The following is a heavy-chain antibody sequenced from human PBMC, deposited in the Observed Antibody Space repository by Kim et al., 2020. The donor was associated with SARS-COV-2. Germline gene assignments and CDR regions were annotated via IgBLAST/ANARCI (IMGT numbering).Heavy chain of an antibody. CDR1: GGSISSTSYY. V-gene: IGHV4-39*01. CDR3: ARCYSGSYRPYYYYYMDV. Sequence: SETLSLTCTVSGGSISSTSYYWGWIRQPPGKGLEWIGSVYYSGSTYYNPSLKSRVTISVDTSKNQFSLKLSSVTAADTAVYYCARCYSGSYRPYYYYYMDVWGKGTTVTVSS. J-gene: IGHJ6*03. D-gene: IGHD1-26*01. CDR2: VYYSGST.